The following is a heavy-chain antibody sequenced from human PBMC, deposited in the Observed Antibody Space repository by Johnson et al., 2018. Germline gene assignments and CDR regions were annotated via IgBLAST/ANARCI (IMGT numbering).Heavy chain of an antibody. Sequence: EVQLVETGGGLVQPGRSLRLSCAASGFTFDDYAMHWVRQAPGKGLEWVSGMSWTSGSIGYADSVKGRFTISRANAKNSLYLQMNSLRAEDPALYYCGKDRGRYGSSSHYGMDVWGQGTTVTVSS. J-gene: IGHJ6*02. D-gene: IGHD6-6*01. CDR1: GFTFDDYA. CDR2: MSWTSGSI. CDR3: GKDRGRYGSSSHYGMDV. V-gene: IGHV3-9*01.